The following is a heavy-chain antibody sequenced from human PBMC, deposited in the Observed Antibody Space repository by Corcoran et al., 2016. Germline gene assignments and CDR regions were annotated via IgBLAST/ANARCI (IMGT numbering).Heavy chain of an antibody. J-gene: IGHJ4*02. Sequence: QVQLVESGGGVVQPGRSLRLSCAASGFTFSSYGMHWVRQAPGKGLEWVAVISYDGSNKYYAESVKGRFTISRDNSKNTLYLQMNSLRAEDTAVYYCAKLGYSGTTGSFDYWGQGTRVTVSS. CDR1: GFTFSSYG. CDR2: ISYDGSNK. V-gene: IGHV3-30*18. CDR3: AKLGYSGTTGSFDY. D-gene: IGHD1-26*01.